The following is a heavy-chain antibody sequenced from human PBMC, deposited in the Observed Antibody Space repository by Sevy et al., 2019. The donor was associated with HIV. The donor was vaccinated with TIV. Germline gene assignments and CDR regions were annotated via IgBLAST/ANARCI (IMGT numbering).Heavy chain of an antibody. CDR3: AKDDRIAVAGLIAFDI. CDR2: ISGSGGST. Sequence: GGSLRLSCAASGFTFSSYAMSWVCQAPGKGLEWVSAISGSGGSTYYADSVKGRFTISRDNSKNTLYLQMNSLRAEDTAVYYCAKDDRIAVAGLIAFDIWGQGTMVTVSS. D-gene: IGHD6-19*01. CDR1: GFTFSSYA. J-gene: IGHJ3*02. V-gene: IGHV3-23*01.